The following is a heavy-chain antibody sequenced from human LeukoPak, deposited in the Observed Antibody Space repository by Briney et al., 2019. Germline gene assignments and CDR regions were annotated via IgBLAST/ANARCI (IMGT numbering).Heavy chain of an antibody. CDR1: GFTFDDYA. V-gene: IGHV3-43*02. CDR2: ISGDGGST. Sequence: GGSLRLSCAASGFTFDDYAMQWVRQAPGKGLEWVSLISGDGGSTYYADSVKGRFTISRDNSKNSLYLQMNSLRTEDTALYYCAKTGYSSGWTAEYFQHWGQGTLVTVSS. CDR3: AKTGYSSGWTAEYFQH. J-gene: IGHJ1*01. D-gene: IGHD6-19*01.